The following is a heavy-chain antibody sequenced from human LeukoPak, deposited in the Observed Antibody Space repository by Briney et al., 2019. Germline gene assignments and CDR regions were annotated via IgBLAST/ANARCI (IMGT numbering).Heavy chain of an antibody. CDR3: ARDLRSSWGNYYDSIF. D-gene: IGHD3-22*01. V-gene: IGHV1-2*02. CDR1: GYTFTGYY. J-gene: IGHJ4*02. Sequence: ASVKVSCKASGYTFTGYYMHLVRQAPGQGLEWMGWINPNSGGTNYAQKFQGRVTMTRDTSISTAYMELSRLRSDDTAVYYCARDLRSSWGNYYDSIFWGQGTLVTVSS. CDR2: INPNSGGT.